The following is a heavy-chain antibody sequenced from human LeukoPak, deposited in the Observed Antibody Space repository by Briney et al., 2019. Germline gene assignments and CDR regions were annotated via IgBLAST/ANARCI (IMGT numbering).Heavy chain of an antibody. V-gene: IGHV3-11*04. D-gene: IGHD3-3*01. J-gene: IGHJ6*03. Sequence: GGSLRLSCAASGFTFSDYYMSWIRQAPGKGLEWVSYISSSGSTIYYADSVQGRFTISRDNAKNSLYLQMNSLRAEDTAVYYCARGPLHYDFWSGYYMDVWSKGTTVTVSS. CDR3: ARGPLHYDFWSGYYMDV. CDR2: ISSSGSTI. CDR1: GFTFSDYY.